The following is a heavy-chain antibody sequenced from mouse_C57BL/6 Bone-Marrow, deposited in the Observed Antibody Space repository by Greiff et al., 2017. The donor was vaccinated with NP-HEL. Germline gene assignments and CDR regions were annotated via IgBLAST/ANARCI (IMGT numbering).Heavy chain of an antibody. J-gene: IGHJ3*01. D-gene: IGHD2-4*01. Sequence: EVQGVESGGGLVKPGGSLKLSCAASGFTFSSYAMSWVRQPPEKRLEWVATISDGGSYTYYPDNVKGRFTISRDNAKNNLYLQMSHLKSEDTAMDYCARDGGLRFAYWGQGTLVTVSA. V-gene: IGHV5-4*01. CDR2: ISDGGSYT. CDR1: GFTFSSYA. CDR3: ARDGGLRFAY.